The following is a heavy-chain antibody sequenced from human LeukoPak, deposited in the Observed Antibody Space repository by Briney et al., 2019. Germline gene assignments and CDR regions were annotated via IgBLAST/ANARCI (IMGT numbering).Heavy chain of an antibody. Sequence: SETLSLTCSVSGGSISNYYWSRIRQPPGKGLEWIGYIYSSGYTNYKPSLKSRVTLSVDTSKDQVSLKLTSVTAADTAVYYCARQPNYYYYMDVWGKGTTVTVSS. CDR3: ARQPNYYYYMDV. CDR1: GGSISNYY. CDR2: IYSSGYT. J-gene: IGHJ6*03. V-gene: IGHV4-59*08.